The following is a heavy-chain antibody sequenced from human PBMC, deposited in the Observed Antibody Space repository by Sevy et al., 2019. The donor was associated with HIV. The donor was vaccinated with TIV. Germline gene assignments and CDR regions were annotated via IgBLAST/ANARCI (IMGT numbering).Heavy chain of an antibody. Sequence: GGSLRLSCTASGFTFGDYAMSWFRQAPGKGLEWVGFIRSKAYGGTTEYAASVKGRFTISRDDSKSIAYLQMNSLKTEDTAVYYCLTYYDFWSGYQGNSMDVWGQGTTVTVSS. CDR2: IRSKAYGGTT. CDR3: LTYYDFWSGYQGNSMDV. J-gene: IGHJ6*02. V-gene: IGHV3-49*03. CDR1: GFTFGDYA. D-gene: IGHD3-3*01.